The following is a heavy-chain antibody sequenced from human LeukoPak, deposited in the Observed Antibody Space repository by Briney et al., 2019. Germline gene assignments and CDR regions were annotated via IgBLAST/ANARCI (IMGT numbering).Heavy chain of an antibody. V-gene: IGHV1-18*04. CDR1: GYTFASYG. Sequence: ASVKVSCKASGYTFASYGISWVRQAPGQGLEWMGWISAYNGNTNYAQKLQGRVTMATDTSTSTAYMELRSLRSDDTAVYYCARDDILTGSDYWGQGTLVTVSS. J-gene: IGHJ4*02. CDR2: ISAYNGNT. D-gene: IGHD3-9*01. CDR3: ARDDILTGSDY.